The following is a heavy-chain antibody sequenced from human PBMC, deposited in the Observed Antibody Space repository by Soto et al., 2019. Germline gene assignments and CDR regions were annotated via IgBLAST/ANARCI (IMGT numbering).Heavy chain of an antibody. CDR3: AKGRAARGPGLYYFDY. CDR2: ISGSGGST. Sequence: GGSLRLSCAASGFTFSSYAMSWVRQAPGKGLEWVSGISGSGGSTYFADSVKGRFTISRDNSKNTLYLQMNSLRAEDTAVYYCAKGRAARGPGLYYFDYWGQGTLVTVSS. V-gene: IGHV3-23*01. D-gene: IGHD3-16*01. J-gene: IGHJ4*02. CDR1: GFTFSSYA.